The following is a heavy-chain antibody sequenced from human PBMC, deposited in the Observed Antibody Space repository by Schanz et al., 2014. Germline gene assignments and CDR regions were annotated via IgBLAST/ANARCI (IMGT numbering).Heavy chain of an antibody. V-gene: IGHV1-2*06. D-gene: IGHD5-12*01. CDR1: GDIFTSYT. CDR2: INPNSGGT. CDR3: ARARYTGYDCSGY. Sequence: QVQLVQSGAEVKKPGASVKISCKASGDIFTSYTISWVRQAPGQGLEWMGRINPNSGGTNYAQKFQGRVTMTRDTSISTAFMELSGLTSDDTATYFCARARYTGYDCSGYWGQGTLLIVSS. J-gene: IGHJ4*02.